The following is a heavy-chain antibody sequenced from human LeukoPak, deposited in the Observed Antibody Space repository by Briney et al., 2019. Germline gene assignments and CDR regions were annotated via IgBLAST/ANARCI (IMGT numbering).Heavy chain of an antibody. Sequence: GASVKVSCKASGYTFTGYYMHWVRQAPGQGLEWMGGFDPEDGETIYAQKFQGRVTMTEDTSTDTAYMELSSLRSEDTAVYYCATDRTGDPDAAFDIWGQGTMVTVSS. CDR3: ATDRTGDPDAAFDI. CDR1: GYTFTGYY. CDR2: FDPEDGET. V-gene: IGHV1-24*01. D-gene: IGHD3-10*01. J-gene: IGHJ3*02.